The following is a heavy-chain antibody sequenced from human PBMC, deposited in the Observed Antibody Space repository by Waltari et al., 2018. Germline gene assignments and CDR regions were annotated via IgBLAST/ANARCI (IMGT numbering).Heavy chain of an antibody. CDR1: GFTFSSYA. Sequence: EVQLLESGGGLVQPGGSLRLSCAASGFTFSSYAMSWVRQAPGKGLEWVSAISGSGGSTYYADSVKGRFTISRDNSKNTLYLQMNSLRAEDTAVYYCAKDFPDYDFWSGYYKEIYYYYGMDVWGQGTTVTVSS. CDR3: AKDFPDYDFWSGYYKEIYYYYGMDV. D-gene: IGHD3-3*01. CDR2: ISGSGGST. V-gene: IGHV3-23*01. J-gene: IGHJ6*02.